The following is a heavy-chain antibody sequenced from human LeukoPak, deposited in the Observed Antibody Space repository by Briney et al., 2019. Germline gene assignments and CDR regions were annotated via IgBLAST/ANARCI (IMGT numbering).Heavy chain of an antibody. J-gene: IGHJ5*02. CDR3: ARYCSGGSCGFDP. D-gene: IGHD2-15*01. Sequence: SETLSLTCSVSGGSVSSGAYCWGWIRQPPVKGLEWIGTICYGGGTYYNPSLKSRVTISVGTSKNQFSLKLTSVTAADTAVYYCARYCSGGSCGFDPWGQGTLVTVSS. CDR2: ICYGGGT. CDR1: GGSVSSGAYC. V-gene: IGHV4-39*07.